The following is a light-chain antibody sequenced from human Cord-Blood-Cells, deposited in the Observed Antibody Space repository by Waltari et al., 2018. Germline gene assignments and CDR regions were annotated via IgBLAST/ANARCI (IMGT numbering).Light chain of an antibody. Sequence: QSALTPPAPASGSPRPPLTFSSTETSSAVGGYKYFSWYQQHPGKAPKLRIYDVSNRPSGVSNRFSGSKSGNTASLTISGLQAEDEADYYCSSYTSSSTVVFGGGTKLTVL. J-gene: IGLJ2*01. CDR2: DVS. CDR3: SSYTSSSTVV. CDR1: SSAVGGYKY. V-gene: IGLV2-14*01.